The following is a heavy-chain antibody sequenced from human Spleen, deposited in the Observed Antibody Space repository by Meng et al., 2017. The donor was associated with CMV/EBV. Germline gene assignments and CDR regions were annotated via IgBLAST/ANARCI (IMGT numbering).Heavy chain of an antibody. CDR1: GFTFSSYS. V-gene: IGHV3-30*02. Sequence: GGSLRLSCAASGFTFSSYSMNWVRQAPGKGLEWVAFIRYDESNKYYGDSVKGRFTISRDNSKNTLYLQMNSLRAEDTARYYCAKDLGVVGVFGVAYHYGMDVWGQGTTVTVSS. CDR2: IRYDESNK. CDR3: AKDLGVVGVFGVAYHYGMDV. J-gene: IGHJ6*02. D-gene: IGHD3-3*01.